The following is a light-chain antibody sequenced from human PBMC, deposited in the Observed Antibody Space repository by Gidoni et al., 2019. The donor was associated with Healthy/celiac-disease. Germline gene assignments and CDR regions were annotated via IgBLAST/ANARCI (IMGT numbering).Light chain of an antibody. CDR3: QQSYSIPIT. J-gene: IGKJ5*01. CDR2: AAS. V-gene: IGKV1-39*01. Sequence: DIQLHQSPSSLSASVGDIVTITCRASQSISSYLNWYQQKPGKAPKLLIYAASSMQSGVPSRFSGSGSGTDFTLTISGLQPEDVATYYCQQSYSIPITFGQGTRLEIK. CDR1: QSISSY.